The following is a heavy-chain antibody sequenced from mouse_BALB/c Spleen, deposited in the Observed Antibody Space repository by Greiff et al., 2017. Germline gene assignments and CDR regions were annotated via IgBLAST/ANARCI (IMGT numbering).Heavy chain of an antibody. CDR2: INPSTGYT. CDR1: GYTFTSYW. J-gene: IGHJ3*01. CDR3: ARGITTATGWFAY. V-gene: IGHV1-7*01. Sequence: VQLQESGAELAKPGASVKMSCEASGYTFTSYWMHWVKQRPGQGLEWIGYINPSTGYTEYNQKFKDKATLTADKSSSTAYMQLSSLTSEDSAVYYCARGITTATGWFAYWGQGTLVTVSA. D-gene: IGHD1-2*01.